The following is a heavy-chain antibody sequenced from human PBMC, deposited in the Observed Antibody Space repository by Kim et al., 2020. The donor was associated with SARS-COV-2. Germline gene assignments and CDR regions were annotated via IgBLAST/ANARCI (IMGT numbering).Heavy chain of an antibody. J-gene: IGHJ4*02. V-gene: IGHV1-46*01. CDR3: ARDYNYYDSSGYQNLDY. D-gene: IGHD3-22*01. Sequence: FQGRVTMTRDTSTSTVYMELSSLRSEDTAVYYCARDYNYYDSSGYQNLDYWGQGTLVTVSS.